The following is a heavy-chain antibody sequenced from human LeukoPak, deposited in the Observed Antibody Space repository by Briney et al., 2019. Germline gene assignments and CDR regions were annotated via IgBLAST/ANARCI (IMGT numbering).Heavy chain of an antibody. V-gene: IGHV3-74*01. CDR2: INSDGSST. D-gene: IGHD6-13*01. Sequence: GGSLRLSCQASGFTFSSYWMHLVRQAPGKGLVWVSRINSDGSSTSYADSVKGRFTISRDNAKNTLYLQMNSLRAEDTAVYYCARPAIAAADPFDYWGQGTLVTVSS. CDR3: ARPAIAAADPFDY. J-gene: IGHJ4*02. CDR1: GFTFSSYW.